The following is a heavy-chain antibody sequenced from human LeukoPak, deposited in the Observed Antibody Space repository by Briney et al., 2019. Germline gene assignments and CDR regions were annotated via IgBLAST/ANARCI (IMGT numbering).Heavy chain of an antibody. CDR3: ARITMVRGIISHYYMDV. CDR2: IYTSGST. CDR1: GGSISSYY. D-gene: IGHD3-10*01. J-gene: IGHJ6*03. V-gene: IGHV4-4*07. Sequence: SETLSLTCTVSGGSISSYYWSWIRQPAGKGLEWIGRIYTSGSTNYNPSPKSRVTISVDTSKNQFSLKLSSVTAADTAVYYCARITMVRGIISHYYMDVWGKGTTVTISS.